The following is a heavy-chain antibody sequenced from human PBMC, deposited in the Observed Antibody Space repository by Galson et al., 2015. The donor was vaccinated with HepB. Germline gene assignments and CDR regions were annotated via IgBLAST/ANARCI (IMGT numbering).Heavy chain of an antibody. V-gene: IGHV3-23*01. D-gene: IGHD2-21*02. J-gene: IGHJ4*02. CDR2: ISGSGGST. Sequence: SLRLSCAASGFTFSSYAMSWVRQAPGKGLEWVSAISGSGGSTYYADSVKGRFTISRDNSKNTLYLQMNSLRAEDTAVYYCASHCGGDCYSYPELDYWGPGTLVTVSS. CDR1: GFTFSSYA. CDR3: ASHCGGDCYSYPELDY.